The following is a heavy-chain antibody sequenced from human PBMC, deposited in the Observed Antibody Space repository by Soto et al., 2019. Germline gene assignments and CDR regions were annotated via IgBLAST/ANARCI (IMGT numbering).Heavy chain of an antibody. Sequence: SETLSLTCTVSGGFISSGGYYWSWIRQHPGKGLEWIGYIYYSGSTYYNPSLKSRVTISVDTSKNQFSLKLSSVTAADTAVYYCAREKGKQLVLDYWGQGTLVTVSS. J-gene: IGHJ4*02. CDR1: GGFISSGGYY. D-gene: IGHD6-6*01. V-gene: IGHV4-31*03. CDR3: AREKGKQLVLDY. CDR2: IYYSGST.